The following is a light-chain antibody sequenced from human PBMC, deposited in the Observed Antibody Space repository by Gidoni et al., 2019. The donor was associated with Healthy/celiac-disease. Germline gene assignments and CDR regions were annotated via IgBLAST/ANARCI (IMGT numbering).Light chain of an antibody. J-gene: IGLJ2*01. CDR1: SSNIGAGYD. V-gene: IGLV1-40*01. Sequence: QSVLTQPPSVSGAPGQRVTISCTGSSSNIGAGYDVHWYQQLPVTAPKLLIYGNSNRPSGVPDRFSGSKSGTSASLAITGLQADDEADYYCQSYDSILSAVVFGGGTKLTVL. CDR2: GNS. CDR3: QSYDSILSAVV.